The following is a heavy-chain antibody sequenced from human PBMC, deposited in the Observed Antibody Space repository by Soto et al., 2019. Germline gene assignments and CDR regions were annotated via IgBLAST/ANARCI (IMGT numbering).Heavy chain of an antibody. Sequence: QVQLQESGPGLVKPSETLSVTCTVSGDSITSYNWNWIRQSPGKGLEWIGYLYHTGTTNSNPSFRSRVTISVDTSKNQFSLKLSSVTAADTAVYYCARDLPPCYPACAFDIWGPGTAVTVSS. V-gene: IGHV4-59*01. CDR2: LYHTGTT. J-gene: IGHJ3*02. CDR1: GDSITSYN. D-gene: IGHD2-15*01. CDR3: ARDLPPCYPACAFDI.